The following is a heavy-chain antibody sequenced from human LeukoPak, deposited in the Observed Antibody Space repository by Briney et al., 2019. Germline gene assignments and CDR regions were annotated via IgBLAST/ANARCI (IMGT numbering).Heavy chain of an antibody. CDR1: GGSISSSSAY. CDR2: IYYRKNT. J-gene: IGHJ4*02. Sequence: SETLSLTCTVSGGSISSSSAYWGWIRQPPGKGLEWIGSIYYRKNTYYNPSLKSRVTISADTSKNQFSLTLGSVSATDTAVYYCASPRGFSYGYFDHWGQGTLVTVSS. CDR3: ASPRGFSYGYFDH. V-gene: IGHV4-39*01. D-gene: IGHD5-18*01.